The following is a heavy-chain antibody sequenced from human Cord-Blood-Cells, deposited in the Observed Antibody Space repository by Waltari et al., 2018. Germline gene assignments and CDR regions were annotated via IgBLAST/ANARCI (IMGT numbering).Heavy chain of an antibody. Sequence: EVQLVESGGGLIQPGGSLRLSCAASGFTVSSNYMSWVRQAPGKGLEWVSVIYSGGSTYYADSVKGRFTISRDNSKNTLYLQMNSLRAEDTAVYYCARDYYDSIGYYYDYWCQGTLVTVSS. V-gene: IGHV3-53*01. J-gene: IGHJ4*02. CDR1: GFTVSSNY. D-gene: IGHD3-22*01. CDR2: IYSGGST. CDR3: ARDYYDSIGYYYDY.